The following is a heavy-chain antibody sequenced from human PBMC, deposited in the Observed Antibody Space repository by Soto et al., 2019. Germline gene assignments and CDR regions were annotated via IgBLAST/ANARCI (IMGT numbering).Heavy chain of an antibody. CDR3: ARGAITRPFDY. CDR1: GYTFTTYG. CDR2: ISPFNGNT. Sequence: ASVKVSCKASGYTFTTYGISWVRQAPGQGFEWMGWISPFNGNTNYAQNLQGRVTMTTDTSTGTAYMQLRSLRSDDTAVYYCARGAITRPFDYWGQGTLVTVSS. V-gene: IGHV1-18*01. J-gene: IGHJ4*02. D-gene: IGHD1-20*01.